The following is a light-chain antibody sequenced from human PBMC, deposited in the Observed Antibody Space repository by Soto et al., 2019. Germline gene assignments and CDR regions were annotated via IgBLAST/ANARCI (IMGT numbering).Light chain of an antibody. CDR3: LCYITYPWT. CDR2: DAS. CDR1: QSCRNS. Sequence: DLQMTQSPSTLSASVGDRVTITCRASQSCRNSLAWYQQKAGKAPTLLIYDASTLQSGVPSRFSGSGSGTEFSLTISSLQPEDFATYYCLCYITYPWTCGQGTKVDSK. V-gene: IGKV1-5*01. J-gene: IGKJ1*01.